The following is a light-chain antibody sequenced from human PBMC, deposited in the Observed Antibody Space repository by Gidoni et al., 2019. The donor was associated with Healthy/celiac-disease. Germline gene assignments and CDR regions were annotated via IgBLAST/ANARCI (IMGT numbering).Light chain of an antibody. CDR2: DVS. J-gene: IGLJ1*01. CDR1: SSDVGGYNY. CDR3: SSYTSSSTLYV. Sequence: QSALTQPAPASGSPGLSITISCTGTSSDVGGYNYVSWYQHHPGKAPKLMIYDVSNRPSGVSNRFSGSKSGNTASLTISGLQAEDEADYYCSSYTSSSTLYVFGTGTKVTVL. V-gene: IGLV2-14*03.